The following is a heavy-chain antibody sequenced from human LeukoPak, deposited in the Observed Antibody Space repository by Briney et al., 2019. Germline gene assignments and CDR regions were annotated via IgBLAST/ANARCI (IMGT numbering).Heavy chain of an antibody. CDR3: VRGLDYNVAWVY. J-gene: IGHJ4*02. CDR1: GFTFSSFE. D-gene: IGHD3-10*01. V-gene: IGHV3-48*03. CDR2: ISSSGSTL. Sequence: PGGSLRLSCVVSGFTFSSFEMNWVRQAPGRGLEWVSYISSSGSTLYYADSVKGRFSISRDNAKNSLYLQMNSLRAEDTAVYYCVRGLDYNVAWVYWSQGTLSPSPQ.